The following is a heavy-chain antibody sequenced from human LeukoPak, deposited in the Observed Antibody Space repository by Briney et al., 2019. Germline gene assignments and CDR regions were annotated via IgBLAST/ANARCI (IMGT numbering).Heavy chain of an antibody. V-gene: IGHV4-59*01. CDR1: DDSITMYY. CDR3: ARGPVSSSTWYSTYYYYFYIDV. D-gene: IGHD1-1*01. Sequence: PSETLSLTCSVSDDSITMYYWTWIRQPPGKGLEWIGYVDDTGSTNFNPSLNGRVSISRDTTKNLFSLRLRSVTAADTAVYFCARGPVSSSTWYSTYYYYFYIDVWGKGTTVTVSS. J-gene: IGHJ6*03. CDR2: VDDTGST.